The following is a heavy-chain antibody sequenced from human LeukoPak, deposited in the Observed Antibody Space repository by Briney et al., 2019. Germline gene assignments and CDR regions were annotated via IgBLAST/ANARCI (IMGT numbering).Heavy chain of an antibody. CDR1: GFTFDDYA. CDR3: AKDRICYDSSGYYDY. CDR2: ISGDGGST. J-gene: IGHJ4*02. D-gene: IGHD3-22*01. V-gene: IGHV3-43*02. Sequence: GGSLRLSCAASGFTFDDYAMHWVRQAPGKGLEWVSLISGDGGSTYYADSVKGRFTISRDNSKNSLYLQMNSLRTEDTALYYCAKDRICYDSSGYYDYWGQGTLVTVSS.